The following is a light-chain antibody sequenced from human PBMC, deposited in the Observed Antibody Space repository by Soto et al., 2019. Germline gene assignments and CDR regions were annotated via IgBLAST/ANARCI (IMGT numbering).Light chain of an antibody. Sequence: QSLLTQPRSVSGSPGQSVTISCTGTSSLVGGYNYVSWHQQHPGKAPKLMIYDATKRPSGVPDRFSGSKSGNTASLTISGLQAEDEADYYCCSYVGSYSYVFGTGTKVTVL. J-gene: IGLJ1*01. CDR3: CSYVGSYSYV. CDR2: DAT. V-gene: IGLV2-11*01. CDR1: SSLVGGYNY.